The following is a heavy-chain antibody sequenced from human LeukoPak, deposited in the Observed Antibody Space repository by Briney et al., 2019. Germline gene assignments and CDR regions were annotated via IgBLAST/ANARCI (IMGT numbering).Heavy chain of an antibody. D-gene: IGHD5-18*01. CDR1: GFTFSTYS. J-gene: IGHJ4*02. V-gene: IGHV3-21*01. CDR2: ISSSSSHI. CDR3: AKDRSRYSYGLNDY. Sequence: GSLRLSCAASGFTFSTYSMNWVRQAPGKGLEWVSSISSSSSHIYYADSVKGRFTISRDNAKNSLYLQMNSLRAEDTAVYYCAKDRSRYSYGLNDYWGQGTLVTVSS.